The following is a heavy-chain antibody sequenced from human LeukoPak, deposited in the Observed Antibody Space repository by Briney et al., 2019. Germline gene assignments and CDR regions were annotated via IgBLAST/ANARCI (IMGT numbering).Heavy chain of an antibody. J-gene: IGHJ4*02. D-gene: IGHD7-27*01. Sequence: GGSLRLSCAASGFSFSSYGLYWVRQAPGKGLDWVAFSRHDEDGKYYADSVKGRFTISRDNSQNTLYLQMTSLRPDDTAVYYCVKGISNWANLDYWGQGTLVTVSS. CDR3: VKGISNWANLDY. CDR1: GFSFSSYG. V-gene: IGHV3-30*02. CDR2: SRHDEDGK.